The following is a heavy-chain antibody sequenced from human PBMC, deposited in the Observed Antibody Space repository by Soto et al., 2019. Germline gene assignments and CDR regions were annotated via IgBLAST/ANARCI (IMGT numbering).Heavy chain of an antibody. Sequence: EVQLVDSGGGLVQPGGSLRLSCAASGFTFSSYWMHWVRQAPGKGLVWVSRLNSDGSSTSYADSVKGRFTISRDNAKNTLYVQMNSLRAEDMAVYYCARLDYVWWSYRYPAYYGGKGTLVTVSS. CDR3: ARLDYVWWSYRYPAYY. CDR2: LNSDGSST. D-gene: IGHD3-16*02. V-gene: IGHV3-74*01. CDR1: GFTFSSYW. J-gene: IGHJ4*02.